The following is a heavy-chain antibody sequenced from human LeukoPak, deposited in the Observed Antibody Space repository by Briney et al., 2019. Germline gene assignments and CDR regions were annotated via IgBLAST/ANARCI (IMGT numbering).Heavy chain of an antibody. CDR3: ASAYGDYGWLQH. V-gene: IGHV4-59*12. D-gene: IGHD4-17*01. Sequence: SETLSLTCTVSGGPISGYFWSWIRQPPGKGLEWIGYIHDNGRTTYNPSLRSRVTISVDTSKSQFSLKLSSVTAADTAVYYCASAYGDYGWLQHWGQGTLVTVSS. CDR1: GGPISGYF. J-gene: IGHJ1*01. CDR2: IHDNGRT.